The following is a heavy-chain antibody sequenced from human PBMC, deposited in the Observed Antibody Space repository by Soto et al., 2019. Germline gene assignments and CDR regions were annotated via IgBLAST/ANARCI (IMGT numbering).Heavy chain of an antibody. Sequence: QVQLQESGPGLVKPSETLSLTCTVSGGSISSYYWSWIRQPPGKGLEWIGYIYYSGSNKYNPSLKSRVTISVDTSKNQFSLKLSSVTAADTAVDYCARGRGDTAMAWYYWGQGTLVTVSS. J-gene: IGHJ4*02. V-gene: IGHV4-59*01. CDR3: ARGRGDTAMAWYY. CDR2: IYYSGSN. D-gene: IGHD5-18*01. CDR1: GGSISSYY.